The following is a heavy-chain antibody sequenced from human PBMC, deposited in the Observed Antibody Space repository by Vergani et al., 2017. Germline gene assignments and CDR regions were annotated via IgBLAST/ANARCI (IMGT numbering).Heavy chain of an antibody. CDR3: VREVSGSGNYQSYNWFDT. J-gene: IGHJ5*02. Sequence: QVQLQESGPGLVKPSETLSLTCTVSGSSISSYYWSWIRQPPGKGLEWISVIYTSGDTYYADSVKGRFSISRDNFNNMIHLQMNSLRFEDTGMYFCVREVSGSGNYQSYNWFDTWGQGTLLIVSS. D-gene: IGHD3-10*01. CDR2: IYTSGDT. V-gene: IGHV4-4*08. CDR1: GSSISSYY.